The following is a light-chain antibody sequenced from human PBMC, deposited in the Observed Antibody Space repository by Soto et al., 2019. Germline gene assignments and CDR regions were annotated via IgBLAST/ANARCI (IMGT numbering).Light chain of an antibody. J-gene: IGLJ1*01. V-gene: IGLV2-8*01. CDR2: EVN. Sequence: QSVLTQPPSASGSPGQSVTSSCTGTSSDVGGYNYVSWFQQHPGKAPKLVIFEVNKRPSGVPDRFSGSKSGNTASLTVSGLQTEDESHYCCTSYAGSNSFVVRTGTTVNV. CDR1: SSDVGGYNY. CDR3: TSYAGSNSFV.